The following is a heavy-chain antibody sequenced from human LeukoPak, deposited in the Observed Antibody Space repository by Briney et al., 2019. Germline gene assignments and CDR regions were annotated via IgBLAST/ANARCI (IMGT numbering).Heavy chain of an antibody. D-gene: IGHD2-15*01. J-gene: IGHJ3*02. V-gene: IGHV1-2*02. CDR1: GYTFTGYY. Sequence: ASVKVSCKASGYTFTGYYMHWVRQAPGQGLEWMGWINPNSGGTNYAQKFQGRVTMTRDTSISTAYMELSRLRSDDTAVYYCARSAYCSGGSCYKIAFDIWGQGTVVTVSS. CDR2: INPNSGGT. CDR3: ARSAYCSGGSCYKIAFDI.